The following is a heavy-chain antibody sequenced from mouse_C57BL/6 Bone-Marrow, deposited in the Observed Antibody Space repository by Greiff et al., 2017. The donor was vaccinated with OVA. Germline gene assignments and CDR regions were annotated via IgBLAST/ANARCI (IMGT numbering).Heavy chain of an antibody. CDR3: ARRGSNYWYIEV. D-gene: IGHD2-5*01. CDR2: ISNLAYSI. Sequence: EVKLMESGGGLVQPGGSLKLSCAASGFTFSDYGMAWVRQAPRKGPEWVAFISNLAYSIYYADTVTGRFTISRENSKHTLYLEMSSLRSEDTAMYFCARRGSNYWYIEVWGTGTTVTVSS. V-gene: IGHV5-15*01. CDR1: GFTFSDYG. J-gene: IGHJ1*03.